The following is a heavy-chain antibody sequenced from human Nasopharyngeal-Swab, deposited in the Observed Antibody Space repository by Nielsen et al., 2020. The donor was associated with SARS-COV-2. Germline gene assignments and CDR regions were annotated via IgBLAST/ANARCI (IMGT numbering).Heavy chain of an antibody. V-gene: IGHV4-39*07. Sequence: SETLSLTCTVSGGSLNSINYYWGWIRQPPGKGLEWIGSIYYSGSAYYNPSLKSRVTISVDTSKNQFSLKLSSVTAADTAVYYCARNECRSGYYGTAEDYGLDVWGQGTTVTVSS. J-gene: IGHJ6*02. CDR3: ARNECRSGYYGTAEDYGLDV. D-gene: IGHD3-3*01. CDR1: GGSLNSINYY. CDR2: IYYSGSA.